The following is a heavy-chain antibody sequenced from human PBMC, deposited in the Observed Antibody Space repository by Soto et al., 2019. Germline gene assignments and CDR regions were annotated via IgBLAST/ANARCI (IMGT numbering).Heavy chain of an antibody. J-gene: IGHJ6*02. Sequence: QVQLVQSGAEVKKPGSSVKVSCKASGGTFSSYAISWVRQAPGQGLEWMGGIIPIFGTANYAQKFQGRVTITADESTSIAYMELSSLRSEDTAVYYCASDIVLVPAAMYYYYGMDVWGQGTTVTVSS. CDR3: ASDIVLVPAAMYYYYGMDV. D-gene: IGHD2-2*01. CDR1: GGTFSSYA. V-gene: IGHV1-69*12. CDR2: IIPIFGTA.